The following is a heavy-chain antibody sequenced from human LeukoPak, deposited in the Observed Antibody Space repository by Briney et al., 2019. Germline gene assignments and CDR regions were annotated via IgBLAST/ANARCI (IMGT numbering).Heavy chain of an antibody. CDR2: ISSGSNI. CDR3: ARDKPDQPGFDY. CDR1: GFTFSSYE. Sequence: GGSLRLSCAASGFTFSSYEMNWVRQAPGKGLEWVSYISSGSNIYYADSVKGRFTISRDNAKNSLYLQMNSLRAEDTAVYYCARDKPDQPGFDYWGRGTLVTVSS. J-gene: IGHJ4*02. V-gene: IGHV3-48*03. D-gene: IGHD1-14*01.